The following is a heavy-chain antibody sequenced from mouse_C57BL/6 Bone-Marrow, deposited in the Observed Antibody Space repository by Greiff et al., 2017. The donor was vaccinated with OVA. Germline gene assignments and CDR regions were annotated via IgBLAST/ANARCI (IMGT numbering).Heavy chain of an antibody. CDR1: GFTFSSYA. Sequence: EVKLVESGGGLVKPGGSLKLSCAASGFTFSSYAMSWVRQTPEKRLEWVATISDGGSYTYYPDNVKGRFTISRDNAKNNLYLQMSHLKSEDTAMYYCASPSTMVTTTFAYWGQGTLVTVSA. CDR3: ASPSTMVTTTFAY. D-gene: IGHD2-2*01. CDR2: ISDGGSYT. J-gene: IGHJ3*01. V-gene: IGHV5-4*03.